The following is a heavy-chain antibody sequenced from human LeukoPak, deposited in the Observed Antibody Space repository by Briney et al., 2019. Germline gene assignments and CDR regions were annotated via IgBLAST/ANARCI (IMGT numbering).Heavy chain of an antibody. J-gene: IGHJ4*02. V-gene: IGHV3-53*01. CDR2: IYSGGST. Sequence: GGSLRLSCAVSGFTVDSNYMSWVRQAPGKGLEWVSVIYSGGSTYHADSVKGRFTISRDNSKNTLYFQMNSLRAEDTAIYYCAREFGSGSYYNLGYWGRGTLVTVSS. CDR3: AREFGSGSYYNLGY. CDR1: GFTVDSNY. D-gene: IGHD3-10*01.